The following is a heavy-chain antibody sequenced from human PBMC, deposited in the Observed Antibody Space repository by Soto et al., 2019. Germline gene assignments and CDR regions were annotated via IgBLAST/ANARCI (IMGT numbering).Heavy chain of an antibody. J-gene: IGHJ4*02. CDR1: GFTFSSFG. V-gene: IGHV3-30*03. CDR3: ASHPRDSSGYWYYFDY. CDR2: ISYDGSNK. D-gene: IGHD3-22*01. Sequence: LRLSCAASGFTFSSFGMHWVRQAPGKGLEWVAVISYDGSNKYYAESVKGRFTISRDDSKNTLYLQMNSLRPEDTAVYYCASHPRDSSGYWYYFDYWGQGTLVTVSS.